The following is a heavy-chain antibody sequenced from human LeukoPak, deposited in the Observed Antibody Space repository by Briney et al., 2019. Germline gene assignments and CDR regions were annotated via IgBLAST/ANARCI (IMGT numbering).Heavy chain of an antibody. D-gene: IGHD2-2*03. J-gene: IGHJ6*04. V-gene: IGHV3-23*01. Sequence: GGSLRLSCSASGFAFRHYAMSWVRQAPGTGLDWVSSLSGSGENTFYAESVKGRFTVSRDNSKNTVFLQMNSLRAEDTAIYYCAKHQADGFCSSVLCPKYCYAMDVWGKGTTVTVSS. CDR3: AKHQADGFCSSVLCPKYCYAMDV. CDR2: LSGSGENT. CDR1: GFAFRHYA.